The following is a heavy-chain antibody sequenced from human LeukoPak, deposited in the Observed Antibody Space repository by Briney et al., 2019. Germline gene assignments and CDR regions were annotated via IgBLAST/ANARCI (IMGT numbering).Heavy chain of an antibody. CDR2: ITGSDDAT. CDR3: AKGPQLFSGYHPGS. Sequence: GGSLRLSCAASGFTFSNYAMTWVRQAPGKGLEWVSTITGSDDATYYADSVKGRFTISRDYSKRMLHLQLNSLGAEETAMVYCAKGPQLFSGYHPGSWGQGTLLTVSS. D-gene: IGHD3-22*01. V-gene: IGHV3-23*01. J-gene: IGHJ5*02. CDR1: GFTFSNYA.